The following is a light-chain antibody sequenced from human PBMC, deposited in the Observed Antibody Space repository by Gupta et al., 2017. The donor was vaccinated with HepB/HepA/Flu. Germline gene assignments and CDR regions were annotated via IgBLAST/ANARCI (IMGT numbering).Light chain of an antibody. CDR1: QSIITY. Sequence: DIQMTQSPSSLSASLGDRVTITCRESQSIITYLNWDQQKPEKAPKLMIYSTSRGQRGVTSRFSGRGEEKDFTHTSNRRQKEDCATYYVQYGYSNNTFGEGTRVEIK. J-gene: IGKJ5*01. CDR2: STS. CDR3: QYGYSNNT. V-gene: IGKV1-39*02.